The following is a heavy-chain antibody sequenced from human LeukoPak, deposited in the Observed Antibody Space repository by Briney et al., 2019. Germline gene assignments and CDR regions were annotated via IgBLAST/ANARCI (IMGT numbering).Heavy chain of an antibody. CDR1: GFTFSSYS. J-gene: IGHJ4*02. CDR3: ARTNYDILTGYNPYFDY. V-gene: IGHV3-21*01. D-gene: IGHD3-9*01. CDR2: ISSSSSYI. Sequence: GGSLRLSCAASGFTFSSYSMNWVRQAPGKGLEWVSSISSSSSYIYYADSVKGRFTISRDNAKDSLYLQMNSLRAEDTAVYYCARTNYDILTGYNPYFDYWGQGTLVTVSS.